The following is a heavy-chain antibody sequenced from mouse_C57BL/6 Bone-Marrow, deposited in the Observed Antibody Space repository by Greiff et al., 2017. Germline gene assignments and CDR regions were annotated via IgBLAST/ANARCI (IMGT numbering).Heavy chain of an antibody. Sequence: DVKLVESGGGLVQPGGSLKLSCAASGFTFSDYYMYWVRQTPEKRLEWVAYISNGGGSTYYPDTVKGRFPISRDNAKNTLYLQMSRLKSEDTAMYYCASPYGYAWFAYWGQGTLVTVSA. CDR2: ISNGGGST. CDR1: GFTFSDYY. CDR3: ASPYGYAWFAY. D-gene: IGHD2-2*01. V-gene: IGHV5-12*01. J-gene: IGHJ3*01.